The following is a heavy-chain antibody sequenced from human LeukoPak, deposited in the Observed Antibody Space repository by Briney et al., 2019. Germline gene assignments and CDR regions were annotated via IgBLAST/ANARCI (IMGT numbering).Heavy chain of an antibody. D-gene: IGHD3-22*01. V-gene: IGHV1-69*13. CDR2: IIPIFQTA. J-gene: IGHJ3*01. CDR3: ARDYNYDSSASDDALDV. Sequence: SVKVSCKTSGGTFNSHGISWVRQAPGQGLEWMGGIIPIFQTATYAENFQDRLTIIADESTNTVYMEPSSLRSDDTAVYYCARDYNYDSSASDDALDVWGQGTTVTVSS. CDR1: GGTFNSHG.